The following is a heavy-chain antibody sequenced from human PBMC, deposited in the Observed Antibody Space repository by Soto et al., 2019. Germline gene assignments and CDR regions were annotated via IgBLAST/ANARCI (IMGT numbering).Heavy chain of an antibody. Sequence: QVQLVESGGGVVQPGRSLRLSCGASGFSFSNYPMHWVRQVPGKGLEWVALISDGKTDEYYTDSVRGRFTISRDNSRNTLYLQMSSLTPEDTAVYYCARAPHNFEKYWYLDLWGRGTLVTVS. J-gene: IGHJ2*01. CDR3: ARAPHNFEKYWYLDL. D-gene: IGHD1-1*01. CDR1: GFSFSNYP. V-gene: IGHV3-30-3*01. CDR2: ISDGKTDE.